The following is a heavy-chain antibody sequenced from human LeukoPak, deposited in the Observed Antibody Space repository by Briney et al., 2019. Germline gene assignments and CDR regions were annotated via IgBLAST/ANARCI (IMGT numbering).Heavy chain of an antibody. CDR2: IYSGGST. J-gene: IGHJ3*02. Sequence: PGGSLRLSCAASEFTVNSNYMIWVRQAPGKGLEWVSLIYSGGSTYNADSVKDRFTISRDNSKNTVYLQMNSLRAEDTAVYYCASRTTVIDADGSDIWGQGTMVTVSS. CDR3: ASRTTVIDADGSDI. D-gene: IGHD4-17*01. CDR1: EFTVNSNY. V-gene: IGHV3-66*01.